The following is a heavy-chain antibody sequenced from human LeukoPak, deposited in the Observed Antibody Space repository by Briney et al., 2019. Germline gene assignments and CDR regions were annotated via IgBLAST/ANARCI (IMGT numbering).Heavy chain of an antibody. CDR2: INSDGSST. Sequence: GGSLRLSCAGSGFIFSDFWMHWVRQAPGKGLVWVSRINSDGSSTSYADSVKGRFTISRDNAKNTLYLQMNSLRAEDTAVYYCAKRGKGWFGDSTSDYYYYMDVWGKGTTVTISS. CDR3: AKRGKGWFGDSTSDYYYYMDV. CDR1: GFIFSDFW. J-gene: IGHJ6*03. D-gene: IGHD3-10*01. V-gene: IGHV3-74*01.